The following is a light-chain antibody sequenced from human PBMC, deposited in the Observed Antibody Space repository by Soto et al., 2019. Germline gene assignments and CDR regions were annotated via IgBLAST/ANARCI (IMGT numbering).Light chain of an antibody. Sequence: DIQMTQSPSTLSASVGDRVTITCRASQSISSWLAWYQQKSGEAPKILIYKASSLESGVPSRFSGSGSGTEFTLTISSLQPADFATYYCQQYDYYPYTFGQGTKLEIK. CDR3: QQYDYYPYT. CDR1: QSISSW. V-gene: IGKV1-5*03. J-gene: IGKJ2*01. CDR2: KAS.